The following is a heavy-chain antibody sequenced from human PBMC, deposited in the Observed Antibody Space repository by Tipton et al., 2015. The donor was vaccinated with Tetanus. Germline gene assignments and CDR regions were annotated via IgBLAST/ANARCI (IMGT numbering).Heavy chain of an antibody. CDR2: IYYSGTT. CDR3: ARIGWLQQNKPAFDI. V-gene: IGHV4-30-4*01. CDR1: GGSISSGDYY. D-gene: IGHD6-19*01. J-gene: IGHJ3*02. Sequence: TLSLTCTVSGGSISSGDYYWSWIRQPPGKGLEWIGYIYYSGTTYYNPSLKSRVTISVDTSKNQFSLKLSSVTAADTAVYYCARIGWLQQNKPAFDIWGQGTVVTVSS.